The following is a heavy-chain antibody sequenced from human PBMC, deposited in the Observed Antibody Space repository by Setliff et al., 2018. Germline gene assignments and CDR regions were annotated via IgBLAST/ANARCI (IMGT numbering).Heavy chain of an antibody. J-gene: IGHJ6*02. CDR1: GYTFTGYY. D-gene: IGHD3-10*01. CDR2: INAGNGNT. V-gene: IGHV1-3*01. Sequence: ASVKVSCKASGYTFTGYYMHWVRQAPGQMLEWMGWINAGNGNTKYSQKFQGRVTITRDTSASTAYMELSSLRSEDTAVYYCAGSITMVRGGGMDVWGQGTTVTVSS. CDR3: AGSITMVRGGGMDV.